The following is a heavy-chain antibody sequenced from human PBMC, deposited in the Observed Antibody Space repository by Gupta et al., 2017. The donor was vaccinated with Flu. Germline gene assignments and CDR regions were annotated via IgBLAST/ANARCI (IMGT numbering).Heavy chain of an antibody. CDR1: INSGAYY. CDR2: IYSSGRN. J-gene: IGHJ5*02. CDR3: AIGGERGKWLHP. Sequence: INSGAYYWGWIRQHPGKGREWIRYIYSSGRNYDSPALKSRIPISVDTSKNTCALKLSSVNDAETAVYYFAIGGERGKWLHPRVHVTMVTVCS. D-gene: IGHD6-19*01. V-gene: IGHV4-31*02.